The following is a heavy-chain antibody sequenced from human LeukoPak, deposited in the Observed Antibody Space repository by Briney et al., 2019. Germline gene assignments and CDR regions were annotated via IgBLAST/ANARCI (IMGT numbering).Heavy chain of an antibody. V-gene: IGHV1-69*13. J-gene: IGHJ6*04. D-gene: IGHD2-15*01. Sequence: SVKVSCKASGGTYISYASSWVGQARGQGREWMGGIMPIFGRANYAQKFQARVTITADQSTRTAYMELSSLTSEDTAVYYCASDHCSGGSCYPRYYYGMDVWGKGTPVTVSS. CDR1: GGTYISYA. CDR2: IMPIFGRA. CDR3: ASDHCSGGSCYPRYYYGMDV.